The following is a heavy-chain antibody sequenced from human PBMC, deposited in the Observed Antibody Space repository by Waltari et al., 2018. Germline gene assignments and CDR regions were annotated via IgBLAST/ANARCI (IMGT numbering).Heavy chain of an antibody. D-gene: IGHD1-1*01. V-gene: IGHV1-69*04. CDR3: AGSGPRGVWFDP. CDR1: GGTFSSYA. Sequence: QVQLVQSGAEVKKPGSSVKVSCKASGGTFSSYAISWVRQAPGQGLEWMGRIIPILGIANYAQKFQGRVTITADKSTSTAYMELSSLRSEDTAVYYCAGSGPRGVWFDPWGQGTLVTVSS. J-gene: IGHJ5*02. CDR2: IIPILGIA.